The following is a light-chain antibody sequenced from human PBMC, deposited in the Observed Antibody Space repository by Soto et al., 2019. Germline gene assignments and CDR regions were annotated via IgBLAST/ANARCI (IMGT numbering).Light chain of an antibody. V-gene: IGKV1-9*01. CDR3: QQFNSFPLFT. CDR2: ATS. CDR1: QGIDSY. Sequence: IPLTQSPSSLSASVGDRVTITCRASQGIDSYLAWYQHKPGKAPRLLIYATSTLQSGVPSRFSGSGSGTDFTLTISCLQPEDFATYYCQQFNSFPLFTFGPGTKVDVK. J-gene: IGKJ3*01.